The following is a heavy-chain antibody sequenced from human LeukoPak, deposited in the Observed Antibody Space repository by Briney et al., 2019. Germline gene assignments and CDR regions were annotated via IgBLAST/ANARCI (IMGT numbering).Heavy chain of an antibody. CDR2: ISPTGSTT. D-gene: IGHD2/OR15-2a*01. CDR3: AREGPRGNSQFDY. Sequence: QPGGSLRLSCTASGFSFSGHWMHWARQLPGKGLVWVSRISPTGSTTSYADSVKGRFTVSRDNAKNTLYLQVNNLRAEDTAVYYCAREGPRGNSQFDYWGQGTLVTVSS. V-gene: IGHV3-74*01. CDR1: GFSFSGHW. J-gene: IGHJ4*02.